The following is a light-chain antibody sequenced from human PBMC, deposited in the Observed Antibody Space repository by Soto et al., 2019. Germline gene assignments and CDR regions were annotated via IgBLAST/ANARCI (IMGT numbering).Light chain of an antibody. V-gene: IGKV3-11*01. CDR2: DIS. CDR3: QHRSSWPIT. Sequence: EILLTQSPGTLSFSPGERATPSCSASQSVSGYLAWYQQKPGQAPRLLIYDISKRATGIPARFSGSGSATDFTLTISSLEPEDFAVYYCQHRSSWPITFGQGTRLEIK. J-gene: IGKJ5*01. CDR1: QSVSGY.